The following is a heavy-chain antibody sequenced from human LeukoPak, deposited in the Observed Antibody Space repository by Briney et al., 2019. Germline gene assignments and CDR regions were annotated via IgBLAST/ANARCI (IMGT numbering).Heavy chain of an antibody. D-gene: IGHD6-6*01. CDR2: INHSGST. J-gene: IGHJ4*02. CDR1: GGSFSGYY. CDR3: ARRGSSSVY. V-gene: IGHV4-34*01. Sequence: PSETLSLTCAVYGGSFSGYYWSWIRQPPGKGLEWIGEINHSGSTNYNPSLKSRVTISVDTSKNQFSLKLSSVTAADTAVYYCARRGSSSVYRGQGTLVTVSS.